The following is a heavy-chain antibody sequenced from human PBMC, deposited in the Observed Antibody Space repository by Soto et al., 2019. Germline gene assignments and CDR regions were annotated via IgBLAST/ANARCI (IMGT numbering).Heavy chain of an antibody. Sequence: QITLKESGPTLVKPTQTLTLTCTFSGFSLSTSGAGVGWIRQPPGKALEWLALIYWDDDKRYSPSLKSRLPLAKNTSQHHVVLTMTNLDPEDTATYYCAHIRGYCSGGSCYSIWFGPWGQGTLVTVSS. CDR3: AHIRGYCSGGSCYSIWFGP. CDR1: GFSLSTSGAG. D-gene: IGHD2-15*01. CDR2: IYWDDDK. V-gene: IGHV2-5*02. J-gene: IGHJ5*02.